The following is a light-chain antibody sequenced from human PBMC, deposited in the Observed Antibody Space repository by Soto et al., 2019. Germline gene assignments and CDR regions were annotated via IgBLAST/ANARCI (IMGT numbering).Light chain of an antibody. J-gene: IGLJ1*01. V-gene: IGLV4-69*01. CDR1: SGHSSYA. Sequence: QPVLTQSPSASASLGASVKFICTLSSGHSSYAIAWHQQQPEKGPRYLMKINSDGSHSKGDGIPDRFSGSSSGAERYLTISSLKSEDEADYYCQTWGTGIRVFGTGTKLTVL. CDR2: INSDGSH. CDR3: QTWGTGIRV.